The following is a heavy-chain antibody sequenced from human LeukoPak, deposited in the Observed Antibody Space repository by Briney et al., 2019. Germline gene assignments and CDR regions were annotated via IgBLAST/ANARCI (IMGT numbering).Heavy chain of an antibody. CDR2: ISSSSSYI. CDR1: GFTFSSYS. Sequence: GGSLRLSCAASGFTFSSYSMNWVRQAPGKGLEWVSSISSSSSYIYYADSVKGRFTISRDNAKNSLYLQMNSLRAEDTAVYYCARPNQKFGYSSSSEGFDYWGQGTLVTVSS. CDR3: ARPNQKFGYSSSSEGFDY. J-gene: IGHJ4*02. D-gene: IGHD6-6*01. V-gene: IGHV3-21*01.